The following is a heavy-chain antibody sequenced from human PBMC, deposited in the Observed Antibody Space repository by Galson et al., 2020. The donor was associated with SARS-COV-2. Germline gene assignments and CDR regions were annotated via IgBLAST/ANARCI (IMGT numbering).Heavy chain of an antibody. CDR3: ARGELWSSYVDY. CDR1: GFTFSSYW. CDR2: INSDGSST. V-gene: IGHV3-74*01. D-gene: IGHD3-3*01. J-gene: IGHJ4*02. Sequence: TGGSLRLSCAASGFTFSSYWMHWVRQAPGKGLVWVSRINSDGSSTSYADSVKGRFTISRDNAKNTLYLQMNSLRAEDTAVYYCARGELWSSYVDYWGQGTLVTVSS.